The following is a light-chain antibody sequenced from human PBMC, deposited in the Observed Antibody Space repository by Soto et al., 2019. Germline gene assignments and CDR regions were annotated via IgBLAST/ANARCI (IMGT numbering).Light chain of an antibody. Sequence: QSALTQPASVSGSPGQSITISCTGTSSDVGGYNYVYWYQQHPGKAPKLMIYDVSNRPSGVSNRFSGSKSGNTASRTLAGLQAEDEADYYCRSYTSSSTLVVFGGGTKITVL. J-gene: IGLJ2*01. CDR2: DVS. CDR1: SSDVGGYNY. V-gene: IGLV2-14*01. CDR3: RSYTSSSTLVV.